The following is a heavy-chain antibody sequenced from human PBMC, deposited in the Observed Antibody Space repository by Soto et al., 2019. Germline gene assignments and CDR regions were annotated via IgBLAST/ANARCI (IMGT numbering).Heavy chain of an antibody. CDR1: GGSISSTNW. V-gene: IGHV4-4*02. CDR2: ISHSGNT. J-gene: IGHJ4*02. CDR3: ARAIYSGAWFGFLDY. Sequence: PSETLSLTCAVSGGSISSTNWWSWVRQPPGKGLEWIGEISHSGNTNYNPSLKSRVTISVDKSQNQFSLKLTSVTTTDTAVYYCARAIYSGAWFGFLDYWGRGALVTV. D-gene: IGHD3-10*01.